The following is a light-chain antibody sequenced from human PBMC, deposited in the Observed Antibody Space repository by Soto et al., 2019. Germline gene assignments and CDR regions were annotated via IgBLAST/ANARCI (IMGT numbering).Light chain of an antibody. CDR2: EAS. Sequence: DIQMTQSPSVLSASVGDRVTITCRASQSVSSWLAWYQQKPGKAPKLLIFEASTLQRGVPSRYSGSGSGTEFTLTINDLEPDDFATCYCQHYDSHRGSFGQGSKLEIK. V-gene: IGKV1-5*01. CDR3: QHYDSHRGS. CDR1: QSVSSW. J-gene: IGKJ2*01.